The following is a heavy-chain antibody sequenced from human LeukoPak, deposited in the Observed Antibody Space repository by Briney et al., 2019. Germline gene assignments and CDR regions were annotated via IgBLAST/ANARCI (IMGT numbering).Heavy chain of an antibody. CDR3: ARENPTIHCSGGSCYSPHWFDP. Sequence: ASVKVSCKASGYTFTSYAMNWVRQAPGQGLEWMGWINTNTGNPTSAQGFTGRFVFSLDTSVSTAYLQISSLKAEDTAVYSCARENPTIHCSGGSCYSPHWFDPWGQGTLVTVSS. D-gene: IGHD2-15*01. V-gene: IGHV7-4-1*02. CDR2: INTNTGNP. CDR1: GYTFTSYA. J-gene: IGHJ5*02.